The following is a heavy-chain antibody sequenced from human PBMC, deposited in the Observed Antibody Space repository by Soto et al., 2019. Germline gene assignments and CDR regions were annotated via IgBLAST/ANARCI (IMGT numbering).Heavy chain of an antibody. CDR2: IIPVFGTA. J-gene: IGHJ6*01. CDR3: ARKGYRYGYLLSSYYYGMDV. D-gene: IGHD5-18*01. V-gene: IGHV1-69*13. CDR1: GGTFSSYA. Sequence: GASVKVSCKASGGTFSSYAISWVRQAPGQGLEWMGGIIPVFGTANYAQKFQGRVTITADESTSTAYMELSSLRSEDTAVYYCARKGYRYGYLLSSYYYGMDVWGQGTTVTVSS.